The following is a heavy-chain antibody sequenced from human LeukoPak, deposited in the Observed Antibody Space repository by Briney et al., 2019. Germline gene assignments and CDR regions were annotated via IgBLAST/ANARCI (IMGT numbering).Heavy chain of an antibody. CDR1: GFTFSSYA. D-gene: IGHD3-16*01. J-gene: IGHJ4*02. CDR3: ARGWYGGFGYFDY. Sequence: GRSLRLSCAASGFTFSSYAMHWVRQAPGKGLEWVAVISYDGSNKYYADSVKGRFTISRDNSKNTLYLQMNSLRAEDTAVYYCARGWYGGFGYFDYWGQGTLSPSPQ. CDR2: ISYDGSNK. V-gene: IGHV3-30*04.